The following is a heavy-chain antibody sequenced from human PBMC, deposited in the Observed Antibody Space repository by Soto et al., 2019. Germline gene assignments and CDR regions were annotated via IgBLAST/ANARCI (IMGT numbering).Heavy chain of an antibody. CDR3: AKRDYYGSGSYYKPHFDY. D-gene: IGHD3-10*01. J-gene: IGHJ4*02. V-gene: IGHV3-23*01. Sequence: PGGSLRLSCAASGFTFSSYAMSWVRQAPEKGLEWVSAISGSGGSTYYADSVKGRFTISRDNSKNTLYLQMNSLRAEDTAVYYCAKRDYYGSGSYYKPHFDYWGQGTLVTVSS. CDR2: ISGSGGST. CDR1: GFTFSSYA.